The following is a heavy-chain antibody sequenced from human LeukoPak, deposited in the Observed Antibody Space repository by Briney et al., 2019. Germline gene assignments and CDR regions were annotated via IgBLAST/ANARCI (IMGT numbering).Heavy chain of an antibody. CDR2: ISSSSRYM. CDR3: ARDSIRDGYNSDYFDY. J-gene: IGHJ4*02. CDR1: GFTFSNYN. V-gene: IGHV3-21*06. Sequence: RGSLRLSCAASGFTFSNYNMNWVRQAPGKGLEWVSVISSSSRYMYYADSVKGRFTISRDNAKNSLYLQMNSLRAEDTAVYYCARDSIRDGYNSDYFDYWGQGTLVTVSS. D-gene: IGHD5-24*01.